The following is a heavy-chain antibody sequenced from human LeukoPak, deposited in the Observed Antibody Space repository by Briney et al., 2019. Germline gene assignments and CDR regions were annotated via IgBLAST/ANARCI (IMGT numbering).Heavy chain of an antibody. CDR2: ISYDGSNK. CDR3: ARGWVTAARQHDFDY. CDR1: GFTFSSYA. V-gene: IGHV3-30*01. Sequence: SGGSLRLSCAASGFTFSSYAMHWVRQAPGKGLEWVAVISYDGSNKYYADSVKGRFTISRDNSKNTLYLQMNSLRAEDTAVYYCARGWVTAARQHDFDYWGQGTLVTVSS. J-gene: IGHJ4*02. D-gene: IGHD6-6*01.